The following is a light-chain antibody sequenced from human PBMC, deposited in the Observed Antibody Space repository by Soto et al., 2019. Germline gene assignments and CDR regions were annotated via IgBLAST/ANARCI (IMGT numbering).Light chain of an antibody. CDR1: QSVSSSY. CDR2: GAS. V-gene: IGKV3-20*01. CDR3: QQYNNWPPIT. Sequence: EIVLTQSPGTLSLSPGERATLSCRAIQSVSSSYLAWYQQKPGQAPRLLIYGASSRATGIPDRISGSGSGTDFTLTISRLGPEDFAVYYCQQYNNWPPITFGQGTRLEIK. J-gene: IGKJ5*01.